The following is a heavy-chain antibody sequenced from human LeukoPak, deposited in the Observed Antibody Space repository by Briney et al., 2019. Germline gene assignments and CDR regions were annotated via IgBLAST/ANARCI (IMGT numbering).Heavy chain of an antibody. J-gene: IGHJ4*02. Sequence: GGSLRLSCAASGITASSNDMSWVRQAPGKGLEWVSAIYSGGSTYYADSVKGRFTISRDISKNTLYLQMNSLRAEDTAVYYCARGPTVQEDLDYWGQGTLVTVSS. CDR2: IYSGGST. V-gene: IGHV3-66*01. CDR3: ARGPTVQEDLDY. CDR1: GITASSND.